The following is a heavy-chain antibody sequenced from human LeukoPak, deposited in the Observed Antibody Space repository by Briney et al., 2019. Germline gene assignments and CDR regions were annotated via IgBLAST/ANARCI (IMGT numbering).Heavy chain of an antibody. CDR3: AKSSNYYDSREVDY. Sequence: PGGSLRLSCAASGFTFSSYAMSWVRQAPGKGLEWVSAISGSGSSTYYADSVKGRFTISRDNSKNTLYLQMNSLRAEDTAVYYCAKSSNYYDSREVDYWGQGTLVTVS. CDR2: ISGSGSST. V-gene: IGHV3-23*01. D-gene: IGHD3-22*01. CDR1: GFTFSSYA. J-gene: IGHJ4*02.